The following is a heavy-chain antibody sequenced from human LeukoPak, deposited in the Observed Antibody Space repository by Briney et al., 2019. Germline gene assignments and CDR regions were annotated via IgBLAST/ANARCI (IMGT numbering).Heavy chain of an antibody. Sequence: GASLQISCKGSGSFFTSYWIGWVRPLPGKGLEWIGIIYPGDSDTRYSPSFQGQVTISADKSISTAYLQWSSLKASDTAMYYCARYCSSTSCYDWNWFDPWGQGTLVTVSS. CDR1: GSFFTSYW. J-gene: IGHJ5*02. V-gene: IGHV5-51*01. CDR2: IYPGDSDT. D-gene: IGHD2-2*01. CDR3: ARYCSSTSCYDWNWFDP.